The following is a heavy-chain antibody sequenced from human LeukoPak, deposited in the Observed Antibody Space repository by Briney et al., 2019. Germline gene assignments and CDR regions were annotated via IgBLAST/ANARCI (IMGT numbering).Heavy chain of an antibody. J-gene: IGHJ4*02. D-gene: IGHD6-6*01. V-gene: IGHV1-2*02. Sequence: GASVKVSCKASGYTFTDYYMHWVRQAPGQGLEWMGWINPNSGGTNYAQKFQGRVTMTRDTSISTAYMELSRLRSDDTAVYYCAREGRSSSSPFDYWGQGTLVTVSS. CDR1: GYTFTDYY. CDR3: AREGRSSSSPFDY. CDR2: INPNSGGT.